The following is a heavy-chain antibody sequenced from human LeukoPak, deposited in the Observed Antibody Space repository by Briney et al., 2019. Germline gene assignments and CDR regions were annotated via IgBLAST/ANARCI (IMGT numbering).Heavy chain of an antibody. J-gene: IGHJ4*02. D-gene: IGHD2-2*01. Sequence: GSLRLSCAASGFTFSSYSMNWVRQPPGKGLEWIGEIYHSGSTNYNPSLKNRVTISVDKSKNQFSLKLSSVTAADTAVYFCARESSSTSTRGQGILVTVSS. V-gene: IGHV4-4*01. CDR2: IYHSGST. CDR1: GFTFSSYSM. CDR3: ARESSSTST.